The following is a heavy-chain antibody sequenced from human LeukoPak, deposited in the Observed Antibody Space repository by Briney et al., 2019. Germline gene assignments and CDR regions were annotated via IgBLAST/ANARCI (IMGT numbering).Heavy chain of an antibody. CDR2: SYPGDSDT. V-gene: IGHV5-51*01. J-gene: IGHJ4*02. Sequence: GESLEISCKGSGYSFTSYWIGWVRQMPGKGLEWMGISYPGDSDTRYSPSFQGQVTISADKSITTAYLQWSSLKASDTAMYYCARRRGSDSSGLYYFDYWGQGTLVTVSS. CDR1: GYSFTSYW. D-gene: IGHD3-22*01. CDR3: ARRRGSDSSGLYYFDY.